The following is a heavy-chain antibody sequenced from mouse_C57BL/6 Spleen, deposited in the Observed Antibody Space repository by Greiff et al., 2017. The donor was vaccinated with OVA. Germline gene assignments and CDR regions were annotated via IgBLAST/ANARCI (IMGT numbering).Heavy chain of an antibody. Sequence: EVQVVESGGGLVKPGGSLKLSCAASGFTFSDDGMHWVRQAPEKGLEWVAYISSGSSTIYYADTVKGRFTISRDNAKNTLFLQMTSLRSEDTAMYYCARSLYYGSRGDYFAYWGQGTTLTVSS. CDR1: GFTFSDDG. CDR3: ARSLYYGSRGDYFAY. D-gene: IGHD1-1*01. J-gene: IGHJ2*01. CDR2: ISSGSSTI. V-gene: IGHV5-17*01.